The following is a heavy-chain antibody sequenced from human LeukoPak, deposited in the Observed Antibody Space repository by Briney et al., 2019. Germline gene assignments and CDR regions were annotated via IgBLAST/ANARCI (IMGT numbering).Heavy chain of an antibody. CDR2: IGASDGTT. CDR3: AKLLPN. Sequence: GGSLRLSCAASGFTFSNRSMSWVRQAPGKGLEWVSTIGASDGTTYYADSVKGRFTISRDNSKNTLYLQMNSLRAEDTAIYYCAKLLPNWGQGTLVTVSS. V-gene: IGHV3-23*01. J-gene: IGHJ4*02. CDR1: GFTFSNRS.